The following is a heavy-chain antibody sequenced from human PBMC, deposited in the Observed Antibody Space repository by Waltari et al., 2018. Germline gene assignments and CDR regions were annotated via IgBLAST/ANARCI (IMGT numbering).Heavy chain of an antibody. V-gene: IGHV1-69*01. CDR1: GGTFSSYA. D-gene: IGHD1-1*01. CDR2: VSPSLGTA. CDR3: ARMGGHDPPPYYYCMDV. Sequence: QVQLVQSGAEVKKPGSSVKVSCKASGGTFSSYAISWVRQAPGQGLDWMGGVSPSLGTANYAQKFQGRFAITGDESTSTAFMELSSLGSDDTAVYYCARMGGHDPPPYYYCMDVWGKGTTVTVSS. J-gene: IGHJ6*03.